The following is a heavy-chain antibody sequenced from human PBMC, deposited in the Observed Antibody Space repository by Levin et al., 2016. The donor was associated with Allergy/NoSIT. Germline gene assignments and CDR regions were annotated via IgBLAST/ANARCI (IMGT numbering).Heavy chain of an antibody. Sequence: ASVKVSCKASGYAFTTNYIHWVRRAPGQGLEWMGIINPSGGSTSYSQTFQGRLTITRDTSTSTVYMELSSLRSDDTAVYYCARVGKAGLQSFYNYYFMDVWGKGTTVTVSS. CDR2: INPSGGST. CDR3: ARVGKAGLQSFYNYYFMDV. J-gene: IGHJ6*03. D-gene: IGHD4-23*01. V-gene: IGHV1-46*01. CDR1: GYAFTTNY.